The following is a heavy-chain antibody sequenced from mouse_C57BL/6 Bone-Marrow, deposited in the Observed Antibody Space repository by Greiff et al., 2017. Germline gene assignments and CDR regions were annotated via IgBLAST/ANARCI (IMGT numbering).Heavy chain of an antibody. J-gene: IGHJ4*01. Sequence: QVQLQQSGAELARPGASVKLSCKASGYTFTSYGISWVKQRTGQGLEWIGEIYPRSGNTYYNEKFKGKATLTADKSSSTAYMELRSLTSEDSAVYFCAREGWLLPYYYAMDYWGQGTSVTVSS. CDR1: GYTFTSYG. D-gene: IGHD2-3*01. CDR2: IYPRSGNT. CDR3: AREGWLLPYYYAMDY. V-gene: IGHV1-81*01.